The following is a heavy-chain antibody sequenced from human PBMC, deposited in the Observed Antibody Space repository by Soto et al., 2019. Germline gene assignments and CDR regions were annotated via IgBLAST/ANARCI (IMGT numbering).Heavy chain of an antibody. CDR2: IYYSGST. V-gene: IGHV4-59*01. CDR3: ARDKGVATISFDY. CDR1: GGSISSYY. D-gene: IGHD5-12*01. J-gene: IGHJ4*02. Sequence: PSETLSLTCTVSGGSISSYYWSWIRQPPGKGLEWIGYIYYSGSTNYNPSLKSRVTISVDTSKNQFSLKLSSVTAADTAVYHCARDKGVATISFDYWGQGTLVTVSS.